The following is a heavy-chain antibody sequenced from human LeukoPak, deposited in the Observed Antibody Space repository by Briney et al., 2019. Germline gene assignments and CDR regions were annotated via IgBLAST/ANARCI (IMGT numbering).Heavy chain of an antibody. CDR3: ARDAGYCSDGVCCRTRFDS. V-gene: IGHV3-66*01. Sequence: GGSLRLSCVLSGFTVGGNYMSWVRQAPGRGLEWVSTIYSGGTTYYADAVKGRFIISRDNSKNTLFLQMNSLRAEDTAIYYCARDAGYCSDGVCCRTRFDSWGQGALVTVSS. CDR2: IYSGGTT. CDR1: GFTVGGNY. D-gene: IGHD2-15*01. J-gene: IGHJ4*02.